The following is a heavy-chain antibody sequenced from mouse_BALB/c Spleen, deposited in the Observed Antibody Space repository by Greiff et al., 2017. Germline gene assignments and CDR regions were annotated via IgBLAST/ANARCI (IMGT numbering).Heavy chain of an antibody. J-gene: IGHJ3*01. CDR2: ISYSGST. Sequence: EVKLVESGPSLVKPSQTLSLTCSVTGDSITSCYWNWIRKFPGNKLEYMGYISYSGSTYYNPSLKSRISITRDTSKNQYYLQVNSVTTADTATYYCAKEVAAGFAYWGQGTLVTVSA. V-gene: IGHV3-8*02. D-gene: IGHD3-1*01. CDR1: GDSITSCY. CDR3: AKEVAAGFAY.